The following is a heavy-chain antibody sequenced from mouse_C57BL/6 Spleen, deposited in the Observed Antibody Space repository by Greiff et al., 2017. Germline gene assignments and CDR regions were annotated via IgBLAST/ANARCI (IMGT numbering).Heavy chain of an antibody. CDR3: ARLGIYYEYDGAFYAMDY. D-gene: IGHD2-4*01. CDR2: IYPGSGST. J-gene: IGHJ4*01. CDR1: GYTFTSYW. V-gene: IGHV1-55*01. Sequence: QVQLQQPGAELVKPGASVKMSCKASGYTFTSYWITWVKQRPGQGLEWIGDIYPGSGSTNYNEKFKSKATLTVDTSSSTAYMQLSSLTSEDSAVYYWARLGIYYEYDGAFYAMDYWGQGTSVTVSS.